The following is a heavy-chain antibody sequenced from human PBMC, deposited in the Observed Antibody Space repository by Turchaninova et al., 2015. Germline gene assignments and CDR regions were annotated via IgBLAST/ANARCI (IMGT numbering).Heavy chain of an antibody. CDR3: ARVGGYPLGAFDI. CDR1: ALLVSNYY. CDR2: IYTGGGT. D-gene: IGHD3-22*01. J-gene: IGHJ3*02. Sequence: EVQLVGSGGGLIQPGGSLRLSWAASALLVSNYYMSWVGPAPGKGPEWVSVIYTGGGTYYADSVKGRFTISRDNSRNTLYLQMNSLRAEDTAVYYCARVGGYPLGAFDIWGQGTMVTVSS. V-gene: IGHV3-53*01.